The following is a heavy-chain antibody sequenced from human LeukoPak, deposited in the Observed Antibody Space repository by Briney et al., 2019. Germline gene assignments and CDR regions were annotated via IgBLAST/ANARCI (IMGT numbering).Heavy chain of an antibody. V-gene: IGHV4-38-2*01. CDR3: ANHAVTSTWFFDL. Sequence: SETLSLTCAVSGYSISSGHYWGWIRQPPGKGLEWIGSIYHSGSTYYNPSLKSRVTISADTSKNQFSLKLSSVTAADTAMYYCANHAVTSTWFFDLWGRGTLVTVSS. D-gene: IGHD4-17*01. J-gene: IGHJ2*01. CDR1: GYSISSGHY. CDR2: IYHSGST.